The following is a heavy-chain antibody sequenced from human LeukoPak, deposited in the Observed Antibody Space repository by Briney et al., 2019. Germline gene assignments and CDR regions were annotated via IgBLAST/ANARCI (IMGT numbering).Heavy chain of an antibody. V-gene: IGHV1-3*01. D-gene: IGHD6-19*01. CDR3: AREVREQWLVLYPKLYYFDC. Sequence: ASVKVSCKASGYIFSNFFSSYGITWVRQAPGQRLEWMGWINAGNGNTKYSQKFQGRVTITRDTSASTAYMELSSLRSEDTAVYYCAREVREQWLVLYPKLYYFDCWGQGTLVTVSS. CDR2: INAGNGNT. CDR1: GYIFSNFFSSYG. J-gene: IGHJ4*02.